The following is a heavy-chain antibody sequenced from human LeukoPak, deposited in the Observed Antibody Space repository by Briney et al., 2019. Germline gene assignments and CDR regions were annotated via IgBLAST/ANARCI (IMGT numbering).Heavy chain of an antibody. Sequence: GRSLRLSCAASGFTVSSNYMSWVRQAPGQGLEWVSGLSANGSVTFYARSVRGRFTISRDNSKNTLYLQMNSLRAEDTAVYYCARDPDYGGNVWFDPWGQGTLVTVSS. D-gene: IGHD4-23*01. V-gene: IGHV3-53*01. J-gene: IGHJ5*02. CDR3: ARDPDYGGNVWFDP. CDR2: LSANGSVT. CDR1: GFTVSSNY.